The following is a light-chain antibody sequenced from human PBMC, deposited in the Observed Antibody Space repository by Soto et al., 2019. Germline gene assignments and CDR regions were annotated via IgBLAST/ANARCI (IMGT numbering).Light chain of an antibody. Sequence: DIQLTQSPSSLSASVGDRVTITCRASQTIGNYLNWYQQKPGKAPKVLISAASDLQNGVPSRFSGSGSGTGFTLTISSLRPEDFATYFCQQSYNTPWTFGQGTKVEIK. V-gene: IGKV1-39*01. CDR1: QTIGNY. CDR2: AAS. J-gene: IGKJ1*01. CDR3: QQSYNTPWT.